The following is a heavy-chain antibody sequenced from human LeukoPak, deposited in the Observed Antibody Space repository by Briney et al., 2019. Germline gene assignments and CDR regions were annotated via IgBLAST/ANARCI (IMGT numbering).Heavy chain of an antibody. D-gene: IGHD3-22*01. Sequence: GGSLRLSCAASGFTVSSNYMSWVRQAPGKGLEWVSVIYSGGSTYYADSVKGRFTISRDNSKNTLYLQMNSLRAEDTAVYYCAKLAYYYDSSGYSDYWGQGTLVTVSS. J-gene: IGHJ4*02. CDR1: GFTVSSNY. CDR3: AKLAYYYDSSGYSDY. V-gene: IGHV3-53*01. CDR2: IYSGGST.